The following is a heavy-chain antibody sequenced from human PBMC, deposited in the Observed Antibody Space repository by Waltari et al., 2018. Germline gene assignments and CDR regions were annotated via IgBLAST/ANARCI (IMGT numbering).Heavy chain of an antibody. CDR1: GYTFTGYY. Sequence: QVQLVQSGAEVKKPGASVKVSCKASGYTFTGYYMHWVRQAPGQGLEWMGWINPNSVGTNYAQKFQGRVTMTSDTSISTAYMELSRLRSDDTAVYYCARVAALRWGYGMDVWGQGTTVTVSS. CDR2: INPNSVGT. V-gene: IGHV1-2*02. D-gene: IGHD4-17*01. CDR3: ARVAALRWGYGMDV. J-gene: IGHJ6*02.